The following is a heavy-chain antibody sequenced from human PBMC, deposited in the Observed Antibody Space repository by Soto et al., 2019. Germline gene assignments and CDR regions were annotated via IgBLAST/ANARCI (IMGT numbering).Heavy chain of an antibody. Sequence: GASVKVSCNASGFTFTSPDVQWVRQARGQRLEEIGWIVVGIGNTNYAQKFQERGTITRDMSTSTVYMELSGLRSEDTAVYYCAAVTYYEGDFDYWGQGTLVTVSS. CDR2: IVVGIGNT. D-gene: IGHD3-22*01. V-gene: IGHV1-58*01. CDR3: AAVTYYEGDFDY. J-gene: IGHJ4*02. CDR1: GFTFTSPD.